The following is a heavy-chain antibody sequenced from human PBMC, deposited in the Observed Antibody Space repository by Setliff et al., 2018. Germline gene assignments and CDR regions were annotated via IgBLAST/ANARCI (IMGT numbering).Heavy chain of an antibody. CDR3: ARAQVVFAISAPVWYFEF. V-gene: IGHV4-34*01. CDR2: INHSGST. J-gene: IGHJ2*01. CDR1: GASFSDYY. Sequence: SETLSLTCTVYGASFSDYYWGWIRQPPGKGLEWIAEINHSGSTNYSPSLKSRVSISVDKSSNQFSLKLTSVTAADTAVYYCARAQVVFAISAPVWYFEFWGRGTQGTVS. D-gene: IGHD2-21*01.